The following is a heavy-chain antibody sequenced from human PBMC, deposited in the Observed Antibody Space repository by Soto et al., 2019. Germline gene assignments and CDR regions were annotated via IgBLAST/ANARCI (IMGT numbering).Heavy chain of an antibody. Sequence: QITLEESGPALVTPTQTLTLTCTFSGFSLSTSSVGVGWIRQPPGKALGWLALIYWNDYKRYNPSLRSRLTITKDISRNQVVLTLTNMDPADTATYHCAHHPIFHEGHDAFDIWGQGTTVTVSS. V-gene: IGHV2-5*01. CDR1: GFSLSTSSVG. D-gene: IGHD2-21*01. CDR2: IYWNDYK. J-gene: IGHJ3*02. CDR3: AHHPIFHEGHDAFDI.